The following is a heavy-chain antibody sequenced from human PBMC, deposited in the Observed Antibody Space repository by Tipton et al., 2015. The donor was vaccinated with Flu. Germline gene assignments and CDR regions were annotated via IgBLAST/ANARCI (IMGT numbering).Heavy chain of an antibody. CDR3: AGSGDTTGTRAVDY. J-gene: IGHJ4*02. CDR1: GGSISSSNW. CDR2: IYHSGST. Sequence: TLSLTCAVSGGSISSSNWWSWVRQPPGKGLEGIGEIYHSGSTNYNPSLKSRVTISVDKSKNQFSLKLSSVTAADTAVYYCAGSGDTTGTRAVDYWGQGTLVTVSS. D-gene: IGHD1-1*01. V-gene: IGHV4-4*02.